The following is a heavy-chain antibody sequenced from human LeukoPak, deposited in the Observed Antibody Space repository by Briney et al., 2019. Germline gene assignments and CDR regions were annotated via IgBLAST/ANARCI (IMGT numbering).Heavy chain of an antibody. V-gene: IGHV3-23*01. D-gene: IGHD6-13*01. CDR3: AKWSSSSWYDY. CDR2: ISGGGDST. Sequence: GGTLRLSCAASAFTFSSYAMSWVRQAPGKGLEWVSAISGGGDSTYYADSVKGRFTISRDNSKNTLYLQMNSLRAEDTAIYYCAKWSSSSWYDYWGQGTLVTVSS. CDR1: AFTFSSYA. J-gene: IGHJ4*02.